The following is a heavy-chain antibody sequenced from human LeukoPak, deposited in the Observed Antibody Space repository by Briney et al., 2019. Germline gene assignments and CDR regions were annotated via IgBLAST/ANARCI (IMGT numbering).Heavy chain of an antibody. V-gene: IGHV4-61*02. CDR2: IYTSGST. Sequence: PSETLSLTCTVSGGSISSGSYYWSWIRQPAGKGLEWIVRIYTSGSTNYNPSLKRRTTITVDTSKNQSSLKLSSVTAADTAVYYCASVGHVTVQLERSKYYYYYMDVWGKGTTVTVSS. D-gene: IGHD1-1*01. J-gene: IGHJ6*03. CDR3: ASVGHVTVQLERSKYYYYYMDV. CDR1: GGSISSGSYY.